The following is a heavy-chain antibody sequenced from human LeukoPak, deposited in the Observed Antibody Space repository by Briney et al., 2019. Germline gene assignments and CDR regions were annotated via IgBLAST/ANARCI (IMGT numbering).Heavy chain of an antibody. CDR3: ARDGMITAYAFDI. V-gene: IGHV3-21*01. CDR2: INSSGDYT. D-gene: IGHD3-16*01. J-gene: IGHJ3*02. Sequence: PGGSLRLSCAASEFSFSSHSMNWGRQATGKGLEWVSTINSSGDYTCYADSVKGRFTISRDNAKNSLYLQTNSLRAEDTAVYYCARDGMITAYAFDIWGQGTMVTVSS. CDR1: EFSFSSHS.